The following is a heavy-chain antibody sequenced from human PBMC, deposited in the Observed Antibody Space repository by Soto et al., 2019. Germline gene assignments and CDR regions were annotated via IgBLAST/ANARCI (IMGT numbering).Heavy chain of an antibody. V-gene: IGHV3-21*01. J-gene: IGHJ6*02. CDR3: ARDPSPYDFWSGSKRPYGLDV. D-gene: IGHD3-3*01. CDR2: ISSSSTYK. CDR1: GFTFSNYI. Sequence: GGSLRLSCAASGFTFSNYIINWVRQAPGRGLEWVSSISSSSTYKYYADSVKGRFTISRDNAKNSLYLQMNSLRAEDTAVYYCARDPSPYDFWSGSKRPYGLDVWGQGTTATVSS.